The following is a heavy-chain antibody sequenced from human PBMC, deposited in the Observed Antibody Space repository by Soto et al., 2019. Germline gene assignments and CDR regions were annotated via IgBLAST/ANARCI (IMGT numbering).Heavy chain of an antibody. D-gene: IGHD5-18*01. Sequence: GGSLRLSCAASGFIFNNYAMTWVRQAPGKGLEWVSTVTASGGGTFYANSVKGRFTISRDNSRNTLHLQMSSLRVEDTALYYCAKALVPALTAKFGYWGQGTLVTVS. CDR2: VTASGGGT. V-gene: IGHV3-23*01. CDR1: GFIFNNYA. CDR3: AKALVPALTAKFGY. J-gene: IGHJ4*02.